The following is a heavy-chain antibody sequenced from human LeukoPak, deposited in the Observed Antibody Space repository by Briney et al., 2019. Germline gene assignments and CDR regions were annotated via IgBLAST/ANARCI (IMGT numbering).Heavy chain of an antibody. CDR3: ASISYSSGYGFDY. V-gene: IGHV1-69*04. Sequence: SVTVSCKASGGTFSSYAISWVRQAPGQGLEWMGRIIPILGIANYAQKFQGRVTITADKSTSTAYMELSSLRSEDTAMYYCASISYSSGYGFDYWGQGTLVTVSS. CDR2: IIPILGIA. D-gene: IGHD6-19*01. CDR1: GGTFSSYA. J-gene: IGHJ4*02.